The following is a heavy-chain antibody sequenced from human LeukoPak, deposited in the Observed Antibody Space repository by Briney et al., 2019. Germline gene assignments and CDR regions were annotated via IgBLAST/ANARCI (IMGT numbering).Heavy chain of an antibody. CDR1: GFTFSSYS. D-gene: IGHD2-15*01. CDR2: ISSSSSYI. V-gene: IGHV3-21*04. J-gene: IGHJ5*02. Sequence: GGSLRLSCAASGFTFSSYSMNWVRQAPGKGLEWVSSISSSSSYIYYADSVKGRFTISRDNAKNSLYLQMNSLRAEDTAVYYCARLGEDLAVGVAGYWFDPWGQGTLVTVSS. CDR3: ARLGEDLAVGVAGYWFDP.